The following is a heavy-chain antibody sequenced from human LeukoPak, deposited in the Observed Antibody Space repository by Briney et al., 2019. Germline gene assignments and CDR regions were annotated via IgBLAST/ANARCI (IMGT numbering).Heavy chain of an antibody. CDR1: GFTFSSYS. Sequence: PGGSLRLSCAASGFTFSSYSMNWVRQAPGKGLEWVSYISSSSSTIYYADSVKGRFTISRDNAKNSLYLQMNSLRAEDTAVYYCARESCGGDCYSDYYYMDVWGKGTAVTVSS. V-gene: IGHV3-48*04. D-gene: IGHD2-21*02. CDR3: ARESCGGDCYSDYYYMDV. J-gene: IGHJ6*03. CDR2: ISSSSSTI.